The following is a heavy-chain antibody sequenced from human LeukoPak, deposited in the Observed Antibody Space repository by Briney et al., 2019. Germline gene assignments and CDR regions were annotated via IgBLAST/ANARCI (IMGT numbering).Heavy chain of an antibody. Sequence: PGGSLRLSCAASGFTFSDYYMSWIRQAPGKGLEWVSYISSSGSTIYYADSVKGRFTISRDNAKNSLYLQMNSLRAEDTAVYYCARDAKDSSGYYIRPAEYFQHWGQGTLVTVSS. CDR2: ISSSGSTI. CDR3: ARDAKDSSGYYIRPAEYFQH. CDR1: GFTFSDYY. D-gene: IGHD3-22*01. V-gene: IGHV3-11*01. J-gene: IGHJ1*01.